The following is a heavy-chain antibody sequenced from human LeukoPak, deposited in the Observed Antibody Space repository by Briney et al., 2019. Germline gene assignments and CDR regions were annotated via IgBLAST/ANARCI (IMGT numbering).Heavy chain of an antibody. CDR3: AGYPRGGDYYFDY. J-gene: IGHJ4*02. CDR2: IWHSGTT. V-gene: IGHV4-4*02. D-gene: IGHD4-17*01. Sequence: SETLSLTCAVSGASIISNNWWSWVRQPSGKGLEWIGEIWHSGTTNYNPSLKSRVTISVDTSKNQFSLKLSSVTAADTAVYYCAGYPRGGDYYFDYWGQGTLVTVSS. CDR1: GASIISNNW.